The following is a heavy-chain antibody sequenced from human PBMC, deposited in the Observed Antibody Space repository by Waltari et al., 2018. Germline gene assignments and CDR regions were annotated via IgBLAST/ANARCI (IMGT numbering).Heavy chain of an antibody. CDR3: ARSRGYFFDH. Sequence: QVTLKESGPVLVKPTETLTLTCTVSGFSLSNALMGVSWVRQPPGKALEWLAHIFSIAEKSYNTSLKSRLTISEDTSKSQVVLTMTNMDPVDTATYFCARSRGYFFDHWGQGTLVTVSS. J-gene: IGHJ4*02. D-gene: IGHD3-22*01. CDR1: GFSLSNALMG. CDR2: IFSIAEK. V-gene: IGHV2-26*01.